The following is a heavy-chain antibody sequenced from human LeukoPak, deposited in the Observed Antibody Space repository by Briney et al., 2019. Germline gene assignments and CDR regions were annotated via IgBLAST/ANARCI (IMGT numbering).Heavy chain of an antibody. D-gene: IGHD6-13*01. Sequence: ASVKVSCKASGYTFTSYDINWVRQATGQGLEWMGWMNPNSGNTGYAQKFQGRVTITRNTSISTAYMELSSLRSEDTAVYYCASDIAAAGTKLRWYFDLWGRGTLVTVSS. CDR3: ASDIAAAGTKLRWYFDL. CDR1: GYTFTSYD. CDR2: MNPNSGNT. J-gene: IGHJ2*01. V-gene: IGHV1-8*03.